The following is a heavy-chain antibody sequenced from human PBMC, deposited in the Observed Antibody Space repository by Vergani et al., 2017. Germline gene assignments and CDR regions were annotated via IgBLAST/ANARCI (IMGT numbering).Heavy chain of an antibody. D-gene: IGHD5-18*01. J-gene: IGHJ4*02. CDR3: ARLFTQPLYSYGPQYFDY. V-gene: IGHV1-46*01. CDR1: GYTFTSYY. Sequence: QVQLVQSGAEVKKPGASVKVSCKASGYTFTSYYMHWVRQAPGQGLEWMGIINPSGGSTSYAQKFQGRVTMTRDTSTSTVYMELSSLRSEDTAVYYCARLFTQPLYSYGPQYFDYWGQGTLVTVSS. CDR2: INPSGGST.